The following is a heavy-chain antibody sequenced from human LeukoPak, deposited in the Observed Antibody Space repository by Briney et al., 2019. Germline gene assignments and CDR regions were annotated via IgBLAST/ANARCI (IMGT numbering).Heavy chain of an antibody. V-gene: IGHV4-34*01. CDR3: ARGRIAAAGN. CDR1: GGSISSYY. CDR2: INHSGST. D-gene: IGHD6-13*01. Sequence: PSETLSLTCTVSGGSISSYYWRWIRQPPGKGLEWIGEINHSGSTNYNPSLKSRVTISVDTSKNQFSLKLSSVTAADTAVYYCARGRIAAAGNWGQGTLVTVSS. J-gene: IGHJ4*02.